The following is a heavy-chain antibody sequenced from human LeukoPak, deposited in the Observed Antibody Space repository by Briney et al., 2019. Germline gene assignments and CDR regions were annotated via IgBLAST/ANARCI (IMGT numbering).Heavy chain of an antibody. Sequence: EASVKVSCKASGYTFTSYGINWVRQATGQGLEWMGWMNPNSGNTGYAQKFQGRVTMTRNTSISTAYMELSSLRSEDTAVYYCARVATLGDDAFDIWGQGTMVTVSS. V-gene: IGHV1-8*01. J-gene: IGHJ3*02. CDR2: MNPNSGNT. D-gene: IGHD3-16*01. CDR1: GYTFTSYG. CDR3: ARVATLGDDAFDI.